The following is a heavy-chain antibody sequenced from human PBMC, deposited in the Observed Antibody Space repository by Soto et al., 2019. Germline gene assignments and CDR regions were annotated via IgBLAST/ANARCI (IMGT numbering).Heavy chain of an antibody. D-gene: IGHD5-12*01. V-gene: IGHV1-69*01. CDR1: GGTFNNYA. CDR3: ARGGVDVVATSAFDY. J-gene: IGHJ4*02. CDR2: IIPIIGTA. Sequence: QVQLVQSGAEVKKPGSSVKVSCKASGGTFNNYAISWVRQAPGQGLEWMGGIIPIIGTADYAHKFQGRLAISADESTGTTFMDLSSLRSEDTALYYCARGGVDVVATSAFDYWGQGTLVTVSS.